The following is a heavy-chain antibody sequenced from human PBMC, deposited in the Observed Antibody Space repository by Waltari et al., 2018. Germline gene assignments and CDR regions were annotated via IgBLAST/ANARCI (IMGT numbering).Heavy chain of an antibody. J-gene: IGHJ4*02. CDR2: ITPHTGGT. V-gene: IGHV1-2*06. CDR3: ARDLVGSGWSIDY. D-gene: IGHD6-19*01. CDR1: GHTFPRHY. Sequence: QVQLGQSGAEVKEPGDSVKVSCKASGHTFPRHYRHWVRQAPGQGLEWMGRITPHTGGTYYSQKFQGRVTMTRDMSITTAYMEVSSLRSDDTAVYYCARDLVGSGWSIDYWGQGTLVTVSS.